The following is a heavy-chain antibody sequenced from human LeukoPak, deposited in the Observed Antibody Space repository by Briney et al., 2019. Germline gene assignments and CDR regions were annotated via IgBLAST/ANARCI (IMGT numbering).Heavy chain of an antibody. CDR1: GGSISSGGYS. CDR3: ARANGGGSYAYFDY. V-gene: IGHV4-30-2*01. D-gene: IGHD1-26*01. Sequence: SETLSLTCAASGGSISSGGYSWSWIRQPPGKGLEWIGYIYHSGSTYYNPSLKSRVTISVDRSKNQFSLKLSSVTAADTAVYYCARANGGGSYAYFDYWGQGTLVTVSS. J-gene: IGHJ4*02. CDR2: IYHSGST.